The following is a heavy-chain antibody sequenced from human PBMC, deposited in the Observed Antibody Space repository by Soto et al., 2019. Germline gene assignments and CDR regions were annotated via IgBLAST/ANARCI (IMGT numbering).Heavy chain of an antibody. D-gene: IGHD1-1*01. V-gene: IGHV3-23*01. J-gene: IGHJ4*02. Sequence: GGSLRLSCAASGFTFSSYAMSWVRQAPGKGLEWVSAISGSGGSTYYADSVKGRFTISRDNSKNTLYLQMNSLRAEDTAVYYCAKDFFPQLERGLFDYWGQGTLVTVSS. CDR1: GFTFSSYA. CDR3: AKDFFPQLERGLFDY. CDR2: ISGSGGST.